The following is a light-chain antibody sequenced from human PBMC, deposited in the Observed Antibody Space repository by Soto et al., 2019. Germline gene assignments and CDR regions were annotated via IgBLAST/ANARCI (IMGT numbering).Light chain of an antibody. J-gene: IGKJ4*01. CDR1: QNINRY. CDR3: QQTYSAPLT. Sequence: DIQMTPSPSSLSASVGDRVTITCRASQNINRYLNWYQQKPGKAPKLLIHAASSLQSGVPSRFSGSGSGTDYTLTISSLQPEDFATYYCQQTYSAPLTFGGGTKVDIK. V-gene: IGKV1-39*01. CDR2: AAS.